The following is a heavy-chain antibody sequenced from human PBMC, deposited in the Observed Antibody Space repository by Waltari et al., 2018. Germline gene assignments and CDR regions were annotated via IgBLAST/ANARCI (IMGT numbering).Heavy chain of an antibody. CDR3: ARDKWELNY. CDR1: GFTLRSYS. CDR2: IWYDGSNP. Sequence: QVQLVESGGGLVQPGRSLSLSCAASGFTLRSYSMHWVRQAPGKGLEWVAVIWYDGSNPNYADSVKGRFTISRDNSKNTLYLQLNSLRAEDTAVYYCARDKWELNYWGQGTLVTVSS. D-gene: IGHD1-26*01. J-gene: IGHJ4*02. V-gene: IGHV3-33*01.